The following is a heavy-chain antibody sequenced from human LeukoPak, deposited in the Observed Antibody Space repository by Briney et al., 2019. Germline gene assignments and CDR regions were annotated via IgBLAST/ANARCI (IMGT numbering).Heavy chain of an antibody. J-gene: IGHJ4*02. CDR2: IYTSGST. CDR1: GGSISSYY. V-gene: IGHV4-4*07. Sequence: SETLSLTCTVSGGSISSYYWSWIRQPAGKGLEWIGRIYTSGSTNYNPSLKSRVTMSVDTSKNQFSLKPSSVTAADTAVYYCARYDPVAGTGYYFDYWGQGTLVTVSS. D-gene: IGHD6-19*01. CDR3: ARYDPVAGTGYYFDY.